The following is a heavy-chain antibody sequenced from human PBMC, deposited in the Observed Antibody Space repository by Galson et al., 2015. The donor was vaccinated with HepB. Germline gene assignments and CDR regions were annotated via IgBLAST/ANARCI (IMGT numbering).Heavy chain of an antibody. CDR3: AREQAFGWGSYSH. CDR2: VNFDGTST. J-gene: IGHJ4*02. CDR1: GFTFSDYW. Sequence: SLRLSCAASGFTFSDYWMHWVRQAPGKGLVWVPYVNFDGTSTRYADSVKGRFTVSRDNAENTVYLQMNSLRAEDTGIYYCAREQAFGWGSYSHWGQGALVTVSS. D-gene: IGHD3-16*01. V-gene: IGHV3-74*01.